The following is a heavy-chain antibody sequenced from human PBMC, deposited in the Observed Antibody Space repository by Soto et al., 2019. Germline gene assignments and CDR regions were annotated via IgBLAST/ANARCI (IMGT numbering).Heavy chain of an antibody. D-gene: IGHD2-2*01. CDR2: IYYSGST. J-gene: IGHJ6*03. V-gene: IGHV4-59*01. Sequence: QVQLQESGPGLVKPSETLSLTCTVSGGSISSYYWSWIRQAPGKGLEWIGYIYYSGSTNYNPSLKSRVTISVDTSKNQFSLKLSSVTAADTAVYYCARGRPQKGGYCSSTSCYSYYYYYMDVWGKGTPVTVSS. CDR3: ARGRPQKGGYCSSTSCYSYYYYYMDV. CDR1: GGSISSYY.